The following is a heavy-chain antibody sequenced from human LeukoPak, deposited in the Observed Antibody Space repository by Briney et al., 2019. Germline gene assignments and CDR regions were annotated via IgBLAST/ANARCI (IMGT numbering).Heavy chain of an antibody. CDR2: ISGSGDST. J-gene: IGHJ6*02. CDR1: GFTFSSFA. CDR3: AKMGYGSSWMLNYYYYGMDV. Sequence: GGFLRLSCAASGFTFSSFAMTWVRQAPGKGLEWVSAISGSGDSTYYADSVKGRLTISRDNSKYTLYLQMNSLRAEDTAVYFCAKMGYGSSWMLNYYYYGMDVWGQGTTVTVSS. V-gene: IGHV3-23*01. D-gene: IGHD3-10*01.